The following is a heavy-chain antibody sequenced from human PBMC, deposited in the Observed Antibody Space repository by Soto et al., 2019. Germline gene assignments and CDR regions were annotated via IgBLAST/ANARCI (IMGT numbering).Heavy chain of an antibody. CDR1: GGTFSSYT. Sequence: QVQLVQSGAEVKKPGSSVKVSCKASGGTFSSYTISWVRQAPGQGLEWMGRIIPILGIANYAQKFQGRVTIPADKSTSTAYMELSSLRSEDTAVYYCATSTTVTPYYFDYWGQGTLVTVSS. D-gene: IGHD4-17*01. J-gene: IGHJ4*02. V-gene: IGHV1-69*02. CDR3: ATSTTVTPYYFDY. CDR2: IIPILGIA.